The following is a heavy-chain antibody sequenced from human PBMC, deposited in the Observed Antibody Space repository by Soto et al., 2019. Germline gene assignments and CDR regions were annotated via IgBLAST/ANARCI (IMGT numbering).Heavy chain of an antibody. Sequence: GGSLRLSCAASGFTFSSYAMSWVRQAPGKGLEWVSAISGSGGSTYYADSVKGRFTISRDNSKNTLYLQMNSLRAEDTAVYYCAKENYYDSSGSPRGSYDYWGQGTLVTVSS. CDR2: ISGSGGST. D-gene: IGHD3-22*01. CDR1: GFTFSSYA. J-gene: IGHJ4*02. V-gene: IGHV3-23*01. CDR3: AKENYYDSSGSPRGSYDY.